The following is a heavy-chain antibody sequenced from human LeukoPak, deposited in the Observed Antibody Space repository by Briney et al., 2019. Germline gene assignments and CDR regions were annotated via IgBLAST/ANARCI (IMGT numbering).Heavy chain of an antibody. CDR1: GGSISTYF. CDR3: ARVEGWELLAAFDY. Sequence: SETLSLTCTVSGGSISTYFWSWIRQPPGKGLEWIGYIYYSGSTNYNPSLKSRVTMSVDTSKNQFSLKLRSVTAADTAVYYCARVEGWELLAAFDYWGQGTLVTVSS. V-gene: IGHV4-59*01. CDR2: IYYSGST. D-gene: IGHD1-26*01. J-gene: IGHJ4*02.